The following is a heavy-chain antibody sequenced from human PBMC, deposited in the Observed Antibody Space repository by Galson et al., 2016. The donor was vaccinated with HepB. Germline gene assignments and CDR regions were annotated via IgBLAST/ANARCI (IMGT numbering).Heavy chain of an antibody. CDR1: GYSFSGYY. J-gene: IGHJ4*02. Sequence: SVKVSCKASGYSFSGYYIHWVRQAPGQGLEWVGRINHNTGDTNYAQQFQGRVTLTRYRSISTAFMELSRLRSDDTAVYYCTRGFDYFDYWGQGTLVTVSS. CDR2: INHNTGDT. CDR3: TRGFDYFDY. V-gene: IGHV1-2*06. D-gene: IGHD3-3*01.